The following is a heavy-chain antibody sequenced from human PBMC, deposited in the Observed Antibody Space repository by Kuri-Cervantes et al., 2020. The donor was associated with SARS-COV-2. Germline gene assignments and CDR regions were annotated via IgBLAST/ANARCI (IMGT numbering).Heavy chain of an antibody. D-gene: IGHD3-16*01. J-gene: IGHJ6*02. CDR1: GFTFSSYA. CDR2: IYSSGSST. CDR3: AKDLGDYGMDV. Sequence: LSLTCAASGFTFSSYAMSWVRQAPGKGLEWVSVIYSSGSSTYYADSVKGRFTISRDNSKNTLYLQMNSLRAEDTAVYYCAKDLGDYGMDVWGQGTTVTVSS. V-gene: IGHV3-23*03.